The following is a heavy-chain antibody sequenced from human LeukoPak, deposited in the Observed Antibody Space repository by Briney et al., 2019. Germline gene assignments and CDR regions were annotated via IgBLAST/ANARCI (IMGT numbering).Heavy chain of an antibody. D-gene: IGHD4-17*01. V-gene: IGHV3-48*03. CDR2: ISSSGSTI. J-gene: IGHJ5*02. CDR1: GFTFSSYE. CDR3: AREVLRGFDP. Sequence: PGGSLGLSCAASGFTFSSYEMNWVRQAPGKGLEWVSYISSSGSTIYYADSVKGRSTISRDNAKNSLYLQMNSLRAEDTAVYYCAREVLRGFDPWGQGTLVTVSS.